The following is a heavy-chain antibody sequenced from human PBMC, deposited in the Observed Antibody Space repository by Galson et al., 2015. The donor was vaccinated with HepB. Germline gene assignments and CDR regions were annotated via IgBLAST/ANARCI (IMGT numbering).Heavy chain of an antibody. CDR1: GFTFNNAW. CDR3: TTDRTFSSVYYVNYYYYAMHA. V-gene: IGHV3-15*01. J-gene: IGHJ6*02. CDR2: IKSKTDGGTT. Sequence: SLRLSCAASGFTFNNAWMSWVRQAPGKGLEWVGRIKSKTDGGTTDYAAPVKGRFSISRDDSKNILYLQMNSLKTDDTAVYYCTTDRTFSSVYYVNYYYYAMHAWGQGTTVTVSS. D-gene: IGHD6-25*01.